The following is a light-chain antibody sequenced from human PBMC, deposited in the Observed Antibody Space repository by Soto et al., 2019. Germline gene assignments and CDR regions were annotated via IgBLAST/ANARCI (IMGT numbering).Light chain of an antibody. CDR1: SSNIGSNT. V-gene: IGLV1-44*01. Sequence: QSVLSQPPSASGTPGQRVTISCSGSSSNIGSNTVNWYQQLPGTAPKLLIYNNNQRPSGFPDRFSGSKSGTSASLAVSGLQSEDEADYYCAAWDDSLNGHVVFGGGTKVTVL. CDR2: NNN. J-gene: IGLJ2*01. CDR3: AAWDDSLNGHVV.